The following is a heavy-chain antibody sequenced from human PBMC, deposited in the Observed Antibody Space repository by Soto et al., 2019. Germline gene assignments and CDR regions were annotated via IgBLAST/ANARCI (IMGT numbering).Heavy chain of an antibody. D-gene: IGHD2-21*02. V-gene: IGHV3-30-3*01. Sequence: GGSLRLSCAASGFTFSSYAMHWVRQAPGKGLEWVAVISYDGSNKYYADSVKGRFTISRDNSENTLYLQMNSLRAEDTAVYYCARDGGYCGGDCHTVGGGMDVWGQGTTVTVS. CDR1: GFTFSSYA. J-gene: IGHJ6*02. CDR2: ISYDGSNK. CDR3: ARDGGYCGGDCHTVGGGMDV.